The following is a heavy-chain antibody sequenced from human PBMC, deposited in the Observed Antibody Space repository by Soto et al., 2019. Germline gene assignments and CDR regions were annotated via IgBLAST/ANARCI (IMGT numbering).Heavy chain of an antibody. Sequence: PSETLSLTCTVSGGSVSSGSYYWSWIRQPPGKGLEWIGYIYYSGSTNYNPSLKSRVTISVDTSKNQFSLKLSSVTAADTAVYYCASRKQLWLRPQVRNYYGMDVWGQGTTVTVSS. CDR3: ASRKQLWLRPQVRNYYGMDV. CDR2: IYYSGST. D-gene: IGHD5-18*01. V-gene: IGHV4-61*01. J-gene: IGHJ6*02. CDR1: GGSVSSGSYY.